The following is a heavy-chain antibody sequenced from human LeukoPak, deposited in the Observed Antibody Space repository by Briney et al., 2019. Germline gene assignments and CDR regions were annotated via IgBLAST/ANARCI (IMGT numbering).Heavy chain of an antibody. Sequence: GGSLRLSCAASGFTFPSYGMHWVRQAPGKGLEWVANIKQDGSEKYYVDSVKGRFTISRDNAKNSLYLQMNSLRAEDTAIYYCAKDRGSGSYYFDYWGQGTLVTVSS. CDR2: IKQDGSEK. V-gene: IGHV3-7*03. CDR1: GFTFPSYG. D-gene: IGHD3-10*01. CDR3: AKDRGSGSYYFDY. J-gene: IGHJ4*02.